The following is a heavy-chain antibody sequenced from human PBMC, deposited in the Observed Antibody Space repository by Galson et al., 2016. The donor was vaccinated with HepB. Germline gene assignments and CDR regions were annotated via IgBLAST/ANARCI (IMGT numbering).Heavy chain of an antibody. J-gene: IGHJ6*04. V-gene: IGHV3-13*01. Sequence: SLRLSCAASGFSFSNYDMYWVRQAPGKGLEWVSSIYTAGDTYYEDSVEGRFTVSRENAKDSLELHMKSLRAGDTAGYFFARGSYSSDWYRSSAYDFGMDVWGKGTPVTVSS. CDR3: ARGSYSSDWYRSSAYDFGMDV. CDR1: GFSFSNYD. D-gene: IGHD6-19*01. CDR2: IYTAGDT.